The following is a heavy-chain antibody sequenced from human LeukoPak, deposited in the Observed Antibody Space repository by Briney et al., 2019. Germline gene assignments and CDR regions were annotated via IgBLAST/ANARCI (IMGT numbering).Heavy chain of an antibody. V-gene: IGHV4-34*01. CDR1: GGSVSGYY. J-gene: IGHJ1*01. CDR3: ARRLLGSSWYGSDFQH. D-gene: IGHD6-13*01. Sequence: SETLSLTCVVYGGSVSGYYWSWIRQPPGKGLEWIGEINHSGSTNYNPSLKSRVTISVDTSKNQFSLKLSSVTAADTAVYYCARRLLGSSWYGSDFQHWGQGTLVTVSS. CDR2: INHSGST.